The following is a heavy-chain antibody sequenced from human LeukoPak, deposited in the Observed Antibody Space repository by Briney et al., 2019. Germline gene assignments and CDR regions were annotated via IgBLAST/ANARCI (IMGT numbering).Heavy chain of an antibody. D-gene: IGHD3-22*01. V-gene: IGHV4-59*01. J-gene: IGHJ4*02. Sequence: SETLSLACTVSGGSISSYYWSWIRQPPGKGLEWIGYIYYSGSTNYNPSLKSRVTISVDTSKNQFSLKLSSVTAADTAVYYCARGKVIFDYWGQGTLVTVSS. CDR3: ARGKVIFDY. CDR2: IYYSGST. CDR1: GGSISSYY.